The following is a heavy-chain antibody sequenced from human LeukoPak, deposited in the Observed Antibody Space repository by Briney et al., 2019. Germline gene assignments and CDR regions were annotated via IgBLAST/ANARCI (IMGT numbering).Heavy chain of an antibody. D-gene: IGHD3-3*01. CDR2: IKQDGSEK. J-gene: IGHJ4*02. CDR3: ARHNKIFGVVSYFDY. CDR1: GXTFSSYW. V-gene: IGHV3-7*05. Sequence: GGSLRLSCAASGXTFSSYWMSWVRQAPGKGLEWVANIKQDGSEKYYVDSVKGRFTISRDNAKNSLYLQMNSLRAEDTAVYYCARHNKIFGVVSYFDYWGQGTLVTVSS.